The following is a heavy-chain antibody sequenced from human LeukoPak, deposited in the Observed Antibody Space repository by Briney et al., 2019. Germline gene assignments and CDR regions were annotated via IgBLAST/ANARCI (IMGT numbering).Heavy chain of an antibody. CDR3: ARESDAFDI. J-gene: IGHJ3*02. CDR1: GFTFSNYA. Sequence: GGSRRLSCAASGFTFSNYAMSWVREAPGKGLEWVSAISGSGGSTYYTDSVKGRFTISRDSSKNTLFLQMNSLRADDTAVYYCARESDAFDIWGQGTMVTVSS. V-gene: IGHV3-23*01. CDR2: ISGSGGST.